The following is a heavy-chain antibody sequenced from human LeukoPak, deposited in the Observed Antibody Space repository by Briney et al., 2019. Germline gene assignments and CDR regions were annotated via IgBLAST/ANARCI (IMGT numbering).Heavy chain of an antibody. V-gene: IGHV4-59*01. D-gene: IGHD4-23*01. CDR2: IFYSGST. J-gene: IGHJ4*02. CDR1: GGSISGYY. Sequence: PSETLSLTCTVSGGSISGYYWSWIRQPPGKGLEWIGYIFYSGSTGYSPSLKSRVTISLDMSKSQFSLKLSSVTAADTAVYYCARAEDYGGNPFDYWGQGTLVTVSS. CDR3: ARAEDYGGNPFDY.